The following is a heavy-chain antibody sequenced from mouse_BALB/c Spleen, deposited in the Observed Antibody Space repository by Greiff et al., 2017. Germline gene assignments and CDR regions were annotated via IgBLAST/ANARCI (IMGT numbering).Heavy chain of an antibody. CDR2: ISNLAYSI. Sequence: EVQGVESGGGLVPPGGCRKISCAASGFTFSDYGVAWVRQAPGKGPEWVAFISNLAYSIYYADTVTGRFTISRENAKNTLYLEMSSLRSEDTAMYYCARVTMITTKDAMDYWGQGTSVTVSS. V-gene: IGHV5-15*02. J-gene: IGHJ4*01. CDR1: GFTFSDYG. D-gene: IGHD2-4*01. CDR3: ARVTMITTKDAMDY.